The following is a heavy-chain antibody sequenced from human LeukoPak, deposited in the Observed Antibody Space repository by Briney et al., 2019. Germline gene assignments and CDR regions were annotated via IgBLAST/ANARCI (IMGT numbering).Heavy chain of an antibody. CDR3: ARGGVPGYYYDSSGYYYHYFDY. V-gene: IGHV1-3*01. J-gene: IGHJ4*02. D-gene: IGHD3-22*01. Sequence: ASVKVSCKASGYTFSSYVMHWVRQAPGQRLEWMGWINAGNGNTKYSQEFQGRATITRDTSASTAYMELSSLRSEDTAVYYCARGGVPGYYYDSSGYYYHYFDYWGQGILVTVSS. CDR1: GYTFSSYV. CDR2: INAGNGNT.